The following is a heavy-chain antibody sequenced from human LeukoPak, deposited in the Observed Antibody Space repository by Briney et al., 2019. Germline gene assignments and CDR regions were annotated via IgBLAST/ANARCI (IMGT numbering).Heavy chain of an antibody. J-gene: IGHJ4*02. CDR3: ARGGWYNYNDLAY. D-gene: IGHD1-1*01. CDR1: GFTFRDSW. V-gene: IGHV3-74*01. Sequence: PGGSLRLSCATSGFTFRDSWMYWVRQAPGKGLVWVSRINGDGSDTNYADSAKGRFTISRDNAKNTLYLQMNSLRAEDTAVYYCARGGWYNYNDLAYWGQGTLVTVSS. CDR2: INGDGSDT.